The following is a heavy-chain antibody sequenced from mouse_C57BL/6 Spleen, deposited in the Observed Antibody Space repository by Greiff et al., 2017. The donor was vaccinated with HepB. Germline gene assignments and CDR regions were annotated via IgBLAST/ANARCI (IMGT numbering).Heavy chain of an antibody. CDR1: GYTFTDYY. D-gene: IGHD2-1*01. Sequence: VQLQQSGPELVKPGASVKISCKASGYTFTDYYMNWVKQSHGKSLEWIGDINPNNGGTSYNQKFKGKATLTVDKSSSTAYMELRSLTSEDSAVYYCAREGNYGNPRYFDVWGTGTTVTVSS. CDR2: INPNNGGT. J-gene: IGHJ1*03. V-gene: IGHV1-26*01. CDR3: AREGNYGNPRYFDV.